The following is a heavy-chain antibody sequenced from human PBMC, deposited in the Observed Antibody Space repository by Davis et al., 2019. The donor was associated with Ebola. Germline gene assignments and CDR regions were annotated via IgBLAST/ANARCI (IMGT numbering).Heavy chain of an antibody. V-gene: IGHV3-11*01. J-gene: IGHJ3*01. CDR1: GFTFSDYY. Sequence: GESLKISCAASGFTFSDYYMSWIRQAPGKGLEGVSYISSSGSTIYYAASVKGRFSISRDNSKNTLHLQMNSLRVEDTAIYYCAKDTSNVWFDVWGQGTMVTFSS. CDR2: ISSSGSTI. D-gene: IGHD6-19*01. CDR3: AKDTSNVWFDV.